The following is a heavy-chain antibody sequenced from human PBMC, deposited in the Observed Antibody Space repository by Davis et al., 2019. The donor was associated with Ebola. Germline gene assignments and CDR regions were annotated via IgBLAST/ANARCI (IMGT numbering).Heavy chain of an antibody. CDR3: AKPHSQYSGYDRAPFDF. Sequence: GESLKISCAASDFTFSSHAMSWVRQAPGKGLECVSAMSGSGGRTFYADSVKGRFTISRDNSKNTLYLQMNSLRSEDTAVYYCAKPHSQYSGYDRAPFDFWGQGTLVTVSS. CDR1: DFTFSSHA. J-gene: IGHJ4*02. CDR2: MSGSGGRT. D-gene: IGHD5-12*01. V-gene: IGHV3-23*01.